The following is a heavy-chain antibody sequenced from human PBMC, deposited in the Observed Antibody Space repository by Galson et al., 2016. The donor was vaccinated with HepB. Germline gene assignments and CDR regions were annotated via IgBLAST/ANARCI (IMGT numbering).Heavy chain of an antibody. V-gene: IGHV3-23*01. J-gene: IGHJ4*02. Sequence: SLRLSCAASGFTFSSYAMSWVRQAPGKGLEWVSGINGSGGDINYADSVKGRFTISRDNSKNMLHLQMNSLRAEDTAVYYCAKDSRLRFLEWLSSYYFDSWGQGTLVTVSS. CDR1: GFTFSSYA. CDR2: INGSGGDI. CDR3: AKDSRLRFLEWLSSYYFDS. D-gene: IGHD3-3*01.